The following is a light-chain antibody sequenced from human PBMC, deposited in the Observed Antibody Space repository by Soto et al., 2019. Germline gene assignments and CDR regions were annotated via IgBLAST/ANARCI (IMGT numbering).Light chain of an antibody. V-gene: IGKV3-15*01. CDR2: GAS. J-gene: IGKJ4*01. CDR1: QSVSSN. Sequence: EIVMTQSPATLSVSPGERATLSCRASQSVSSNLSWYQQKPGQAPRLLIYGASTRATGIPARFSGRGSGTEMTPTISSLQSEDFAVYYCQQYNNWPPLTFGGATKGEIK. CDR3: QQYNNWPPLT.